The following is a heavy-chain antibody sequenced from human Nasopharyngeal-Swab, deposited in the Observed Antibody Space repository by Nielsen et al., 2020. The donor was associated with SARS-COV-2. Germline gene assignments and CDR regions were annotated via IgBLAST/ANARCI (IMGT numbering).Heavy chain of an antibody. J-gene: IGHJ6*02. D-gene: IGHD5-12*01. CDR3: ATEWGSGGSSFES. V-gene: IGHV3-30*03. CDR1: GFTFSSFG. CDR2: IAHDASNE. Sequence: GESLKISCAASGFTFSSFGMHWVRQAPGKGLEWVAFIAHDASNEYYGDSVKGRFSISRDSSKNTLHLQMNSLRIEDTAVYYCATEWGSGGSSFESWGQGTTVTVSS.